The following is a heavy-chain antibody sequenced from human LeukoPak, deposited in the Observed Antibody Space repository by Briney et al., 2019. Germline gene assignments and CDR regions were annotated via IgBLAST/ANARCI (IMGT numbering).Heavy chain of an antibody. Sequence: SVKVSCKASGGTFSSYAISWVRQAPGQGLEWVGGIIPIFGTANYAQKFQGRVTITTDESTSTAYMELSSLRSEDTAVYYCVTSRRSQGDSYYYYYMDVWGKGTTVTVSS. CDR1: GGTFSSYA. D-gene: IGHD2-21*02. CDR3: VTSRRSQGDSYYYYYMDV. V-gene: IGHV1-69*05. J-gene: IGHJ6*03. CDR2: IIPIFGTA.